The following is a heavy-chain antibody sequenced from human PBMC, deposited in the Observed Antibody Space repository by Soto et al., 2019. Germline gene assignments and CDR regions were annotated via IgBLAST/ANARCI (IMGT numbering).Heavy chain of an antibody. CDR2: ISAYNGNT. V-gene: IGHV1-18*01. CDR3: ARTMKYYYGSGSYYNAQHYYYYYGMDV. J-gene: IGHJ6*02. Sequence: ASVKVSCKASGYTFTSYGISWVRQAPGQGLEWMGWISAYNGNTNYAQKLQGRVTMTTDTSTSTAYMELRSLRSDDTAVDYCARTMKYYYGSGSYYNAQHYYYYYGMDVWGQGTTVTV. D-gene: IGHD3-10*01. CDR1: GYTFTSYG.